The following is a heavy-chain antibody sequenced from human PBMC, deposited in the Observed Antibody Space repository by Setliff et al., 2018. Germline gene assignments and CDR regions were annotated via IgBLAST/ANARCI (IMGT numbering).Heavy chain of an antibody. CDR3: AKGGTYHYFDY. CDR1: GGSLSGAS. V-gene: IGHV4-61*08. Sequence: KPSETLSLTCTVSGGSLSGASIVTWIRQPPGKGLEFIGYVFYSGATKYDPSLKSRVNMSVDTSKNQFSLKLRSVTAADTAMYYCAKGGTYHYFDYWGQGTLVTVSS. J-gene: IGHJ4*02. CDR2: VFYSGAT.